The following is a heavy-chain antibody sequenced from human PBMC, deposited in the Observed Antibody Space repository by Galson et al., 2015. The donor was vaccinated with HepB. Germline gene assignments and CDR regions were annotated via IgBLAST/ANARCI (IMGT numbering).Heavy chain of an antibody. CDR1: GFTFSSYA. CDR3: ARDPVAPSLSCYLDY. J-gene: IGHJ4*02. D-gene: IGHD2-15*01. V-gene: IGHV3-30-3*01. Sequence: SLRLSCAASGFTFSSYAMHWVRQAPGKGLEWVAVISYDGSNKYYADSVKGRFTISRDNSKNTLYLQMNSLRAEDTAVYYCARDPVAPSLSCYLDYWGQGTLVTVSS. CDR2: ISYDGSNK.